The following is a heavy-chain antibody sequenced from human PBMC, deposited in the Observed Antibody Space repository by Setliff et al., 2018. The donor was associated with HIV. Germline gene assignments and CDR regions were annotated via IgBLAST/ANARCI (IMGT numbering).Heavy chain of an antibody. CDR3: ARGQDIVLMVFPMDV. V-gene: IGHV3-30*03. D-gene: IGHD2-8*01. CDR1: GFTFSSYG. J-gene: IGHJ6*03. Sequence: PGGSLRLSCAASGFTFSSYGMHWVRQAPGKGLEWVAVISYDGSNEYYADSVKGRFTISRDNSKNTLYLQMNSLRAEDAAVYYCARGQDIVLMVFPMDVWGKGTTVTVSS. CDR2: ISYDGSNE.